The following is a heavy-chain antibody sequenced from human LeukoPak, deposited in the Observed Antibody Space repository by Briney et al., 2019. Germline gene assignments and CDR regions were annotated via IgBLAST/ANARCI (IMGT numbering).Heavy chain of an antibody. CDR2: IYYSGST. CDR1: GGSISSYY. D-gene: IGHD6-13*01. CDR3: ASSPEYSSSWSYPFQH. V-gene: IGHV4-59*08. J-gene: IGHJ1*01. Sequence: AETLSLTCTVSGGSISSYYWSWVRQPPGKGLEWVGYIYYSGSTNYNPSLNSPVTISVDTSKNQFSLKLSSVTAADTAVYYCASSPEYSSSWSYPFQHWGQGTLVTVSS.